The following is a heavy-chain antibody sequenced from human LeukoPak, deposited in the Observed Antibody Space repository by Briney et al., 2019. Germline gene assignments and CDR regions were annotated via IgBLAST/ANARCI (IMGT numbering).Heavy chain of an antibody. CDR1: GYTFTSYG. J-gene: IGHJ4*02. V-gene: IGHV1-18*01. CDR3: ARYPLSYSSNWHYYFDY. Sequence: VASVKVSFKASGYTFTSYGVSWVRQAPGQGLEWMGWISGSNGNTNNAQKVQGRVTMTTDTSTSTAYMELRSLRSDDTAVYYCARYPLSYSSNWHYYFDYWGQGTLLTVS. CDR2: ISGSNGNT. D-gene: IGHD6-13*01.